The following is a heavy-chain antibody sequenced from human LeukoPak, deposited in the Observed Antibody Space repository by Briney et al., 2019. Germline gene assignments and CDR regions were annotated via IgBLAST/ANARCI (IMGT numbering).Heavy chain of an antibody. V-gene: IGHV4-39*07. CDR3: ARDVTWGNWFDP. D-gene: IGHD3-16*01. CDR1: GASISSGSYY. Sequence: SETLSLTCSVSGASISSGSYYWGWIRQPPGKGLEWIGSIYYSGSTYYNPSLKSRVTISVDTSKNQFSLKLSSVTAADTAVYYCARDVTWGNWFDPWGQGTLVTVSS. CDR2: IYYSGST. J-gene: IGHJ5*02.